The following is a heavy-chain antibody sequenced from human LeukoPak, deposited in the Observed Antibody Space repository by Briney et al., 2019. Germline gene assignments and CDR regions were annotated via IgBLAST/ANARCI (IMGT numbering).Heavy chain of an antibody. CDR3: ASRKGVAAACPYFDY. CDR1: GGSFGGYY. Sequence: SETLFLTCAVCGGSFGGYYWSGIRQPPGKGLEWIGEINHSGSTNYNPSLKSRVTISVDTSKNQFSLKLSSVTAADTAAYYCASRKGVAAACPYFDYWGQGTLVTVSS. CDR2: INHSGST. V-gene: IGHV4-34*01. D-gene: IGHD6-6*01. J-gene: IGHJ4*02.